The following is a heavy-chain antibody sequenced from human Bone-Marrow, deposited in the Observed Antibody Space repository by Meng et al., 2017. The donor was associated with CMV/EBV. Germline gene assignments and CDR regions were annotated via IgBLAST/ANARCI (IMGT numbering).Heavy chain of an antibody. CDR2: IYYSGST. V-gene: IGHV4-39*06. J-gene: IGHJ4*02. D-gene: IGHD3-22*01. Sequence: RLQLPGAGPGLWRPSEPLSLPCTVSGGSISSSSYYWGWIRQPPGKGLEWIGSIYYSGSTYYNPSLKSRVTISVDTSKNQFSLKLSSVTAADTAVYYCARALGYYYDSSGYPFDYWGQGTLVTVSS. CDR3: ARALGYYYDSSGYPFDY. CDR1: GGSISSSSYY.